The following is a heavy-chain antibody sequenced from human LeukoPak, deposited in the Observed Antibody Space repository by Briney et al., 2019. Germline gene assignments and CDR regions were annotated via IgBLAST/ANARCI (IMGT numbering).Heavy chain of an antibody. CDR1: GFTFSNTW. CDR2: IRSKRDGGTT. V-gene: IGHV3-15*07. D-gene: IGHD2-21*02. CDR3: ARDWYYALDF. Sequence: PGGSLRLSCLASGFTFSNTWMNWVRQAPGKGLEWVARIRSKRDGGTTDYAAPVKGRFTISRDDSKNAMYLQMNSLKAEDTAVYYCARDWYYALDFWGQGTMVTVSS. J-gene: IGHJ3*01.